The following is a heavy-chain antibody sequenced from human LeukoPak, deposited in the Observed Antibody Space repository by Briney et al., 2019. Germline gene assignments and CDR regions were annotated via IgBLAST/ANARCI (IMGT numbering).Heavy chain of an antibody. CDR2: ISGNGGTT. CDR1: GFIFDDYA. V-gene: IGHV3-43*02. J-gene: IGHJ4*02. D-gene: IGHD2-21*02. CDR3: AKDTGEVTGHYFDY. Sequence: GGSLILSCAASGFIFDDYAMHWVRQAPGKGLEWVSLISGNGGTTYFADSVKGRFTISRDNSKNSLYLHMNSLRTEDTALYYCAKDTGEVTGHYFDYWGQGTLITVSS.